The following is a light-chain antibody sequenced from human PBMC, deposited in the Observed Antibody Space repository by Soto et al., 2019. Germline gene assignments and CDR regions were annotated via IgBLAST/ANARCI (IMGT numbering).Light chain of an antibody. CDR2: DVR. CDR3: FSYTRSSTPV. V-gene: IGLV2-14*03. J-gene: IGLJ1*01. Sequence: QSALTQPASVSGSPGHSITISCTGTSSDVGGYNYVSWYQQHPGQAPKLLIYDVRHRPSGVSDRVSGSKSGNTASLSISGLQPEDESGYYCFSYTRSSTPVFGTGTKLTVL. CDR1: SSDVGGYNY.